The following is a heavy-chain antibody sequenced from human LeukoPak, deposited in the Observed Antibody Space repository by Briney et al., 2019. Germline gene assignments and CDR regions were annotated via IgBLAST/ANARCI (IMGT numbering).Heavy chain of an antibody. CDR1: GFTFSSYA. CDR2: ISSSSSYI. CDR3: ARDKSGYSGYDLDY. V-gene: IGHV3-21*01. D-gene: IGHD5-12*01. J-gene: IGHJ4*02. Sequence: GGSLRLSCAASGFTFSSYAMHWVRQTPGKGLEWVSSISSSSSYIYYADSVKGRFTISRDNAKNSLYLQMNSLRAEDTAVYYCARDKSGYSGYDLDYWGQGSLVTVSS.